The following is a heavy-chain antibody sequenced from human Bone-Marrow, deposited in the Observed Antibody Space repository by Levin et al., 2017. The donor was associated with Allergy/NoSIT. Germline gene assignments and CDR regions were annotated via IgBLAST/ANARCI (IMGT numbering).Heavy chain of an antibody. Sequence: SQTLSLTCNVSGGSIRGGSYSWGWIRQPPEKGLEWIGTISSGRSTYYNPSFNSRLTISLDTSKNLFSLKLDSLTAADTAVYYCATGPGGFDYGGQGTRVTVSS. D-gene: IGHD1-26*01. CDR3: ATGPGGFDY. J-gene: IGHJ4*02. V-gene: IGHV4-39*01. CDR2: ISSGRST. CDR1: GGSIRGGSYS.